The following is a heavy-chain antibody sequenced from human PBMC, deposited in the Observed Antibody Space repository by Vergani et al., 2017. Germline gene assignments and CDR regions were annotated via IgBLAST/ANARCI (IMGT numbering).Heavy chain of an antibody. J-gene: IGHJ4*02. Sequence: QVQLVQSGAEVKKPGASVKVSCKASGYTFTSYYMHWVRQAPGQGLEWMGILNPSGGSTSYAQKLQGRVTMTRDTSTSTVYMELSSLRSEDTAVYYCARIAAREYCRGGSCYSVDYWGQGTLVTVSS. CDR3: ARIAAREYCRGGSCYSVDY. D-gene: IGHD2-15*01. V-gene: IGHV1-46*01. CDR1: GYTFTSYY. CDR2: LNPSGGST.